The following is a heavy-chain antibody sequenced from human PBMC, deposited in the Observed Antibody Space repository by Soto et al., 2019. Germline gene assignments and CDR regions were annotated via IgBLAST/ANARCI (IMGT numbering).Heavy chain of an antibody. CDR3: TRAPPIGP. CDR1: GGSISSGGYS. Sequence: PSETLSLTCAVSGGSISSGGYSWSWIRQPPGKGLEWIGYIYHSGSTYYNPSLKSRVTISVDRSKNQFSLKLSSVTAADTAVYYYTRAPPIGPRAQENLLTISS. D-gene: IGHD2-15*01. J-gene: IGHJ4*02. CDR2: IYHSGST. V-gene: IGHV4-30-2*01.